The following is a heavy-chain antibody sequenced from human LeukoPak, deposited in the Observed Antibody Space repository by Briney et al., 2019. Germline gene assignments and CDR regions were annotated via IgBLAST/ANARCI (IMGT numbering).Heavy chain of an antibody. CDR1: GDSISSGDYS. CDR3: ARELWFVNAPGSWLDP. Sequence: SEALSLTCTVSGDSISSGDYSWSWIRQPSGKGLEWIGYIFHSGSSYYNPSLRSRVTISVDRSRNQFSLRLTSVTAADTAVYYCARELWFVNAPGSWLDPWGQGTLVTVSS. CDR2: IFHSGSS. D-gene: IGHD3-10*01. J-gene: IGHJ5*02. V-gene: IGHV4-30-2*01.